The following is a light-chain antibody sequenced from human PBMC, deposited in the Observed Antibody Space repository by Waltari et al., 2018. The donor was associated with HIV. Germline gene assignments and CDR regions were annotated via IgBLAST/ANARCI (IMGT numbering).Light chain of an antibody. CDR3: CSYAGSSTYV. CDR1: SSDVGGYNY. Sequence: QSALTQPASVSGSPGQSITISCTGTSSDVGGYNYVSWYQQHPGKAPKLMIYDVSKRPSGGSNRFSGSKSGNTASLTISGLQAEDEADYCCCSYAGSSTYVFGTGTKVTVL. V-gene: IGLV2-23*02. J-gene: IGLJ1*01. CDR2: DVS.